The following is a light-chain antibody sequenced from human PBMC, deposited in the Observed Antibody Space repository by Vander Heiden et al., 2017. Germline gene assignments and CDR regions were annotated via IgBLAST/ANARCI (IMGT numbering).Light chain of an antibody. Sequence: QSALTQPASVSGSPGQSITTSCTGTSSDVGSYNLVSWYQQHPGKAPKLMIYEVSKRPSGVSNRFSGSKSGNTASRTISGLQAEDEADYHCCSYAGSSTFVFGIGTKVTVL. CDR2: EVS. CDR1: SSDVGSYNL. V-gene: IGLV2-23*02. J-gene: IGLJ1*01. CDR3: CSYAGSSTFV.